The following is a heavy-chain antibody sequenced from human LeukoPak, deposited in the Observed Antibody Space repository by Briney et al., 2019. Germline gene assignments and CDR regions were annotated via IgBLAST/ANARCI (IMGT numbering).Heavy chain of an antibody. D-gene: IGHD6-19*01. CDR2: TYYRSRWYN. J-gene: IGHJ4*02. V-gene: IGHV6-1*01. CDR1: GDSVSSNSAA. CDR3: ARVTEKQYLPFDS. Sequence: SQTLSLTCALSGDSVSSNSAAWNWIRQSPSRGLEWLVRTYYRSRWYNEYALSVKSRISINPDTSKNQFSLQLNSVTPEDTAVYYCARVTEKQYLPFDSWGQGTLVTVSS.